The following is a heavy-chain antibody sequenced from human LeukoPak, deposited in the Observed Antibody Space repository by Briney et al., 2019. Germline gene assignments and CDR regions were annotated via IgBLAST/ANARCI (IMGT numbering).Heavy chain of an antibody. D-gene: IGHD6-13*01. Sequence: SVKVACKASGYIFINYCISWVRQPPGQGLEWMGCISPYNGDTNYTKIVQGSVTMTTDTSTNTVYMELRSLRSHDTAVDYRARAGYLVRFRHHHQYLDVRGTGTTVTVPS. CDR2: ISPYNGDT. J-gene: IGHJ6*03. CDR1: GYIFINYC. V-gene: IGHV1-18*01. CDR3: ARAGYLVRFRHHHQYLDV.